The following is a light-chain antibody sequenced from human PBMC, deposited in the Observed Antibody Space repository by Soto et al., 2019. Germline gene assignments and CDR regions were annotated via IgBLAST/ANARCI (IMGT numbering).Light chain of an antibody. Sequence: RAGQSVSSSYLAWYQQKPAQAPRLLIYAASSRATGIPDRFSGTGSERDFTITISGLEPEDFAVYYCLQYGRSPAWTFGQGTKVDIK. CDR2: AAS. CDR1: QSVSSSY. V-gene: IGKV3-20*01. J-gene: IGKJ1*01. CDR3: LQYGRSPAWT.